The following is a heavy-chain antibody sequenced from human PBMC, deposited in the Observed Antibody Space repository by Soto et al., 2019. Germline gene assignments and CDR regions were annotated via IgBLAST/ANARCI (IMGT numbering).Heavy chain of an antibody. CDR1: GDSISNYY. D-gene: IGHD6-13*01. CDR3: ARHLWVGSSWYLGAFDI. V-gene: IGHV4-59*08. CDR2: IYYSGST. J-gene: IGHJ3*02. Sequence: SETLSLTSTVSGDSISNYYWSWIRQPPGKGLKWIGYIYYSGSTNYNPSLKSRVTMSVDTSKNQFSLKLTSVTAADTAVYYCARHLWVGSSWYLGAFDIWGQGTMVTVSS.